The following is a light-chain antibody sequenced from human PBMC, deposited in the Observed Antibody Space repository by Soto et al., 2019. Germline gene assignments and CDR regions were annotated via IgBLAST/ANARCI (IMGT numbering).Light chain of an antibody. CDR2: DVS. V-gene: IGLV2-14*03. CDR1: SSDVGGYSF. J-gene: IGLJ1*01. CDR3: SSYTSSSTQV. Sequence: QSALTQPASVSGSPGQSITISCTGTSSDVGGYSFVSWYQQHPGKAPKFLIYDVSNRPSGVSTRFSGSKSGNTASLTISGLQAEDEADYYCSSYTSSSTQVFGTGTKVTVL.